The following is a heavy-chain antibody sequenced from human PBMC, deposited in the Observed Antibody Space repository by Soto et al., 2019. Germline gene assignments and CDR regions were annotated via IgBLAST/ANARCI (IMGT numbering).Heavy chain of an antibody. CDR3: AGAGSGSYSSDYYCYYGMDV. D-gene: IGHD3-10*01. V-gene: IGHV1-46*01. Sequence: ASVKVSCKASGYTFTSYYMHWVRQAPGQGLEWMGIINPSGGSTSYAQKFQGRVTMTRDTSTSTVYMELSSLGSEDTAVYYCAGAGSGSYSSDYYCYYGMDVWGQGTTVTVSS. J-gene: IGHJ6*02. CDR2: INPSGGST. CDR1: GYTFTSYY.